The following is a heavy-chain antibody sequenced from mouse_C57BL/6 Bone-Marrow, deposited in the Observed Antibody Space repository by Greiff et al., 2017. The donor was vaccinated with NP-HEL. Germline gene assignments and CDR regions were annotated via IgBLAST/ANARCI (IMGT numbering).Heavy chain of an antibody. Sequence: QVQLQQPGPELVKPGASVKISCKASGYAFSSSWMNWVKQRPGKGLEWIGRIYPGVGDTNYNGKFKGKATLTADKSSSKAYMQLSSLTSEDSAVYFCAREDSYWYFDVWGTGTTVTVSS. J-gene: IGHJ1*03. CDR1: GYAFSSSW. V-gene: IGHV1-82*01. CDR3: AREDSYWYFDV. CDR2: IYPGVGDT.